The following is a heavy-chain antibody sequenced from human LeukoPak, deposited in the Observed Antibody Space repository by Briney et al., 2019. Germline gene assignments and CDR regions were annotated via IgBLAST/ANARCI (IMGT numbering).Heavy chain of an antibody. V-gene: IGHV4-59*08. J-gene: IGHJ6*02. CDR3: ARRRQLALGYYYYGMDV. D-gene: IGHD6-13*01. CDR1: GGSISSYY. CDR2: IYYSGST. Sequence: PPETLSLTCTVSGGSISSYYWSWIRQPPGKGLEWIGYIYYSGSTNYNPSLKSRVTISVDTSKNQFSLKLSSVTAADTAVYYCARRRQLALGYYYYGMDVWGQGTTVTVSS.